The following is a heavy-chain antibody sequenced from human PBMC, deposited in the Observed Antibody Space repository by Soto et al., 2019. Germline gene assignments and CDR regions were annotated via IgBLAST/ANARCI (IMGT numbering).Heavy chain of an antibody. J-gene: IGHJ4*02. Sequence: SETLSHTCAVYGGTFIGYYWSWIRQPPGEGLEWIGEINRSGSTKYNPSLKSRVTISVDTSKNQFSLKLTSVTAADTAVYYCARATIQGHLFEGQPPPSQTLYFCGQGNLVIVSS. CDR1: GGTFIGYY. CDR3: ARATIQGHLFEGQPPPSQTLYF. V-gene: IGHV4-34*01. CDR2: INRSGST. D-gene: IGHD3-3*01.